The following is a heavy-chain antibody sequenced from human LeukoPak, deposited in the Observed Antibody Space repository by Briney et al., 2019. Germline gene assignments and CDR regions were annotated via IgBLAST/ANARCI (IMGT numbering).Heavy chain of an antibody. D-gene: IGHD1/OR15-1a*01. V-gene: IGHV3-23*01. J-gene: IGHJ4*02. Sequence: GGSLRLSCAASGFTFDKHAMTWVRQAPGKGLEWVSGIGISGGDTYYADSVKGRSTISRDNAKNTLYLQMNSLRVEDTAVYYCARRTSYYFPYWGQGALVTVSS. CDR3: ARRTSYYFPY. CDR2: IGISGGDT. CDR1: GFTFDKHA.